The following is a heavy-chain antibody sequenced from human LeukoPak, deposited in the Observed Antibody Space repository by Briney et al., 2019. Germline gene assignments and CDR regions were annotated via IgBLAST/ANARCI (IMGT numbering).Heavy chain of an antibody. V-gene: IGHV3-33*08. D-gene: IGHD3-22*01. CDR2: IWYDGTKR. CDR3: ARESYDSRGPHAFDV. CDR1: GFIFSSYS. Sequence: GGSLRLSCAASGFIFSSYSMSWVRQAPGKGLEWVAVIWYDGTKRYYGKSVKGRFTIFRDNSKNTLDLHMNNLRAEDTAVYFCARESYDSRGPHAFDVWGQGQRSPSLQ. J-gene: IGHJ3*01.